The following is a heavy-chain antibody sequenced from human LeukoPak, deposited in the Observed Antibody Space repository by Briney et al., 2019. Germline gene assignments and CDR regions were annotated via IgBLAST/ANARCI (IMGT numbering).Heavy chain of an antibody. Sequence: PGGSLRLSCVASGFTFIDFGMTWVRQAPGKGLEWVSSISRDKSHIYYANSVKGRFTISRDNAKNSLYLQMNSLRAEDTAVYYCARGTVTLIFDYYYYMDVWGKGTTVTVSS. V-gene: IGHV3-21*01. J-gene: IGHJ6*03. D-gene: IGHD4-11*01. CDR1: GFTFIDFG. CDR3: ARGTVTLIFDYYYYMDV. CDR2: ISRDKSHI.